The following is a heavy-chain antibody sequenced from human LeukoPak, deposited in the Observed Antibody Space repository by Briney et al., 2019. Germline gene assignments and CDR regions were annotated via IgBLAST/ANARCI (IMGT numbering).Heavy chain of an antibody. CDR3: ARDRRFSAYVPLDY. Sequence: ASVKVSCKTSHYTFTTYGISWVRQAPGQGLEWMGWISTSNGNTNYAQKFQGRVTMTTDTSTSAAYMELRSLRSDDMAVYYCARDRRFSAYVPLDYWGQGTLVTVSS. J-gene: IGHJ4*02. D-gene: IGHD5-12*01. V-gene: IGHV1-18*03. CDR1: HYTFTTYG. CDR2: ISTSNGNT.